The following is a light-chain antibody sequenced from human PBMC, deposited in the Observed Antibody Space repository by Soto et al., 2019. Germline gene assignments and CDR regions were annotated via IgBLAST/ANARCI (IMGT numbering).Light chain of an antibody. CDR1: SGDIGAYNY. V-gene: IGLV2-14*01. CDR3: SSYTSSSMYV. CDR2: EVS. J-gene: IGLJ1*01. Sequence: QSALTQPASVSGSPGQSIAISCTGTSGDIGAYNYVSWYQHHPGKAPKLMIYEVSNRPSGVSNRFSGSKSGNTASLTISGLQAEDAADYYCSSYTSSSMYVFXGGTKVTVL.